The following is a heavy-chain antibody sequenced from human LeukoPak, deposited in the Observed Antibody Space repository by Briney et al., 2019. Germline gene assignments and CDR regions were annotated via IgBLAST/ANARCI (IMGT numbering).Heavy chain of an antibody. CDR2: IRSKAYGGTT. CDR1: GFTFGDYA. J-gene: IGHJ4*02. V-gene: IGHV3-49*04. Sequence: PGGSLRLSCTASGFTFGDYAMSWVRQAPGKGLEWVGFIRSKAYGGTTEYAAFVKGRFTISRDDSKSIAYLQMNSLKTEDTAVYYCTRGLIVVVPAAMDYWGQGTLVTVSS. D-gene: IGHD2-2*01. CDR3: TRGLIVVVPAAMDY.